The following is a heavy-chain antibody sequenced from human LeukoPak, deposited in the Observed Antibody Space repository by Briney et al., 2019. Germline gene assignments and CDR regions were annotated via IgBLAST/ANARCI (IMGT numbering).Heavy chain of an antibody. V-gene: IGHV6-1*01. CDR2: TYSRSKWYS. CDR3: ARVLTLGAFDI. CDR1: GDSVSNNRAT. Sequence: SQTLSLTYAISGDSVSNNRATWSWVRQSPSRGLELQGMTYSRSKWYSDYAVSVKSRITIHPDTSKNHFSLHLNSVTPEDTAVYYCARVLTLGAFDIWGQGTMVTVSS. J-gene: IGHJ3*02.